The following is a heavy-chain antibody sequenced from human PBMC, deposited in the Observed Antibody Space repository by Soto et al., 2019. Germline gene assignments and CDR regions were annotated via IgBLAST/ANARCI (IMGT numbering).Heavy chain of an antibody. CDR1: GGSISSFY. CDR3: ARERRDGQKCYFDY. CDR2: FYDRGST. J-gene: IGHJ4*02. Sequence: SETLSLTCTVSGGSISSFYWSWIRQPPVNGLEWIGYFYDRGSTNYNPSLKSRVTISVDTSKNQFSLRLSSVTAADTAVYHCARERRDGQKCYFDYWGQGTLVTVSS. V-gene: IGHV4-59*01.